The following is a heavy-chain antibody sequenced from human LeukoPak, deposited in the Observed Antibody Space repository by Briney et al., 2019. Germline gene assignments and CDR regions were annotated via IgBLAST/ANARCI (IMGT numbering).Heavy chain of an antibody. J-gene: IGHJ4*02. Sequence: GGSLRLSCAASEFTFSSYSMNWVRQAPGKGLEWVSSISSSSSYIYYADSVKGRFTISRDNAKNSLYLQMNSLRAEDTAVYYCARSKEQQLAKGPFDYWGQGTLVTVSS. V-gene: IGHV3-21*01. CDR3: ARSKEQQLAKGPFDY. CDR1: EFTFSSYS. CDR2: ISSSSSYI. D-gene: IGHD6-13*01.